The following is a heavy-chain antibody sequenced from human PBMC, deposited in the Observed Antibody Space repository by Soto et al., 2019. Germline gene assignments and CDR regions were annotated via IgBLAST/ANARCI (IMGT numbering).Heavy chain of an antibody. CDR2: ITSSGSNT. D-gene: IGHD6-6*01. V-gene: IGHV3-11*01. CDR1: GFTFSGYN. Sequence: PGGSLRLSCAASGFTFSGYNMSWIRQAPGKGLEWVSYITSSGSNTFDAESVKGRFTISRDNTMNLLYLQMNSLSAEDTAVYYCASILPISSALHFGHWAQGSL. CDR3: ASILPISSALHFGH. J-gene: IGHJ1*01.